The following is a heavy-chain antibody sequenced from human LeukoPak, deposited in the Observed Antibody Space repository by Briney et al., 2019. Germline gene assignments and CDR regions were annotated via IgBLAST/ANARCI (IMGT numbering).Heavy chain of an antibody. V-gene: IGHV3-23*01. J-gene: IGHJ6*02. Sequence: PGGSLRLSCAASGFTFSSYAMSWVRQAPGKGLEWVSAISGSGGSTYYADSVKGRFTISRDNSKNTLYLQMNSLRAEDTAVYYCARVKRYFDWFGCMDVWGQGTTVTVSS. CDR3: ARVKRYFDWFGCMDV. CDR2: ISGSGGST. D-gene: IGHD3-9*01. CDR1: GFTFSSYA.